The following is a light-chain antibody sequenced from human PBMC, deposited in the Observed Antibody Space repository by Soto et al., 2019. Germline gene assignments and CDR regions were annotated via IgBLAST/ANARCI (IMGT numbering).Light chain of an antibody. CDR3: GTWDSSLSGVV. V-gene: IGLV1-51*02. CDR1: SSNIGNNY. Sequence: QSVLTQPPSVSAAPGQKVTISCSGSSSNIGNNYVSWYQQLPGTAPKLLIYENNKRPSGIPDRFSGSKSGTSATRGVTGLQTGDEADYYCGTWDSSLSGVVFGGGTKVTVL. J-gene: IGLJ2*01. CDR2: ENN.